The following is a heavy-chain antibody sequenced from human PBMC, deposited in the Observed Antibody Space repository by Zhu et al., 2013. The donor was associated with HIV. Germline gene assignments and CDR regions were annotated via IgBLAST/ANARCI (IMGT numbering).Heavy chain of an antibody. J-gene: IGHJ6*03. CDR3: ARDPSSRYYTDV. V-gene: IGHV1-2*02. CDR1: GYTFTGYY. Sequence: QVQLVQSGAEVKKPGASVKVSCKASGYTFTGYYIHWVRQAPGGGLEWMGWISPNSGGTNYAQRFQGRVTMTRDTSISTAYMELSRLTTDDTAVYYCARDPSSRYYTDVWGKGPRSSSP. CDR2: ISPNSGGT.